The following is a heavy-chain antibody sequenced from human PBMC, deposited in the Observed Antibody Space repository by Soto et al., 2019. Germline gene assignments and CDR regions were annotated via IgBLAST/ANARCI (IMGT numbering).Heavy chain of an antibody. D-gene: IGHD5-12*01. J-gene: IGHJ4*02. Sequence: SETLSLTCTVSGGSISSYYWSWIRQPPGKGLEWIGYIYYSGSTNYNPSLKSRVTISVDTSKNQFSLKLSSVTAADTAVYYCARGTIYGGYGYWGQGTLVTVSS. CDR3: ARGTIYGGYGY. CDR1: GGSISSYY. CDR2: IYYSGST. V-gene: IGHV4-59*01.